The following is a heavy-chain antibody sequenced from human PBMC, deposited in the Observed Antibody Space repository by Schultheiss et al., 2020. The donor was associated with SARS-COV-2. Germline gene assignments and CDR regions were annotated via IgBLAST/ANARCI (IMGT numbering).Heavy chain of an antibody. CDR1: GFTFSSYA. J-gene: IGHJ4*02. CDR3: ARGGQLPVYYFDY. D-gene: IGHD2-2*01. CDR2: ISYDGSNK. Sequence: GESLKISCAASGFTFSSYAMHWVRQAPGKGLEWVAVISYDGSNKYYADSVKGRFTISRDNSKNTLYLQMNSLRAEDTAVYYCARGGQLPVYYFDYWGQGTLVTVSS. V-gene: IGHV3-30*07.